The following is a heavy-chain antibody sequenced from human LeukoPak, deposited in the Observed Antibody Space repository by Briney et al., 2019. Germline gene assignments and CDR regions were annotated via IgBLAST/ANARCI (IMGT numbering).Heavy chain of an antibody. D-gene: IGHD3-22*01. Sequence: GGSLRLSCAGSGFIFSSYAMSWVRQAPGKGLEWVSYISSSSSTIYYADSVKGRFTISRDNAKNSLYLQMNSLRDEDTAVYYCARDSSNYYDSSGYYRGYYYYGMDVWGQGTTVTVSS. V-gene: IGHV3-48*02. J-gene: IGHJ6*02. CDR2: ISSSSSTI. CDR1: GFIFSSYA. CDR3: ARDSSNYYDSSGYYRGYYYYGMDV.